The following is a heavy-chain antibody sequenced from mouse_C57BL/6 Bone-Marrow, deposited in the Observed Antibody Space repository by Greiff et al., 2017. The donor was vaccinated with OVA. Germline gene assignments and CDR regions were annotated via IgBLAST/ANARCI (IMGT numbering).Heavy chain of an antibody. D-gene: IGHD1-1*01. Sequence: VQLQQPGAELVKPGASVKMSCKASGYTFTSYWITWVKQRPGQGLEWLGDLYPGSGRPNYNEKFKSKATLTVDTSSSTAYMQLSSLTSEDAAVYYCARAGITTVEGDFAMDYWGQGTSVTVSS. CDR2: LYPGSGRP. CDR3: ARAGITTVEGDFAMDY. J-gene: IGHJ4*01. V-gene: IGHV1-55*01. CDR1: GYTFTSYW.